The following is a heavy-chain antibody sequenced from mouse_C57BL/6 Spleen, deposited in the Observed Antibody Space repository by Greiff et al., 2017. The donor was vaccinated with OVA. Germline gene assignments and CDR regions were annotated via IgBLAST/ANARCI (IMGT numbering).Heavy chain of an antibody. CDR1: GYTFTSYW. CDR3: ARSWDYDVYAMDY. J-gene: IGHJ4*01. D-gene: IGHD2-4*01. CDR2: IHPNSGST. V-gene: IGHV1-64*01. Sequence: QVHVKQPGAELVKPGASVKLSCKASGYTFTSYWMHWVKQRPGQGLEWIGMIHPNSGSTNYNEKFKSKATLTVDKSSSTAYMQLSSLTSEDSAVYYCARSWDYDVYAMDYWGQGTSVTVSS.